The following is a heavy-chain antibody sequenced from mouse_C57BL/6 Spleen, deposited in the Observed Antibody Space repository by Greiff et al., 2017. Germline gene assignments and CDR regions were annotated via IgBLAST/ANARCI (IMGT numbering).Heavy chain of an antibody. CDR2: ISSGGDYI. CDR3: TRVPSSTRAMDY. V-gene: IGHV5-9-1*02. Sequence: EVKVVESGEGLVKPGGSLKLSCAASGFTFSSYAMSWVRQTPEKRLEWVAYISSGGDYIYYADTVKGRFTISRDNARNTLYLQMSSLKSEDTAMYYCTRVPSSTRAMDYWGQGTSVTVSS. CDR1: GFTFSSYA. J-gene: IGHJ4*01. D-gene: IGHD6-1*01.